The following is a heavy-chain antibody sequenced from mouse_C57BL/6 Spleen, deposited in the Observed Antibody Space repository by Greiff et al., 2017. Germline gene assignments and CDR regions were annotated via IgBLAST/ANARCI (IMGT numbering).Heavy chain of an antibody. V-gene: IGHV1-52*01. CDR2: IDPSDSET. CDR3: ARDGYDGAMDY. Sequence: QVQLQQPGAELVRPGSSVKLSCKASGYTFTSYWMHWVKQRPIQGLEWIGNIDPSDSETHYNQKFKDKATLTVDKSSSTAYMQLSSLTSEDSAVYYFARDGYDGAMDYWGQGPSVTVCS. J-gene: IGHJ4*01. CDR1: GYTFTSYW. D-gene: IGHD2-2*01.